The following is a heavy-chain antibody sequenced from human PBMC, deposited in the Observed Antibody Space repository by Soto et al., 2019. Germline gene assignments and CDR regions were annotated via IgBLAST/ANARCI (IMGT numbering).Heavy chain of an antibody. CDR2: INAYSAGT. CDR1: GYTFTGYYY. J-gene: IGHJ4*02. Sequence: QVQLVQSGAEVKKPGASVMVSCTSSGYTFTGYYYMHWVRQAPGQGLEWMGWINAYSAGTNYAQRFKGRVTMTRDTSSNIAYMELSGLTSDDTAVYYCPRGGASAWFGDYWGQGTLVTVSS. D-gene: IGHD3-10*01. CDR3: PRGGASAWFGDY. V-gene: IGHV1-2*02.